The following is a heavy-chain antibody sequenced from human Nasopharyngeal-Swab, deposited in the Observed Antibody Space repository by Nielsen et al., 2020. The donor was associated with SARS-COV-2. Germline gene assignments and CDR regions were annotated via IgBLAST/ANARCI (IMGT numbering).Heavy chain of an antibody. J-gene: IGHJ6*02. Sequence: ASVQVSCKASGYTFTSYYMHWVRQAPGQGLEWMGIINPSGGSTSYAQKFQGRVTMTRDTSTSTVYMELSSLRSEDTAVYYCARGRDYYDSSGYYEGSDYYYGMDVWGQGTTVTVSS. V-gene: IGHV1-46*01. CDR1: GYTFTSYY. CDR3: ARGRDYYDSSGYYEGSDYYYGMDV. D-gene: IGHD3-22*01. CDR2: INPSGGST.